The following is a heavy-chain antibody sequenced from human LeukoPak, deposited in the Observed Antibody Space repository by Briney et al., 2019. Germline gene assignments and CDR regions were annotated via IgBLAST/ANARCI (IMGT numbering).Heavy chain of an antibody. D-gene: IGHD6-13*01. CDR1: GYTFTGYY. CDR2: INPNSGGT. CDR3: ARALITYSSSWYAGDFDY. Sequence: GASVKVSCKASGYTFTGYYMHWVRQAPGQGLEWMGWINPNSGGTNYAQKFQGRVTMTRDTSISTAYIELSRLRSDDTAVYYCARALITYSSSWYAGDFDYWGQGTLVTVSS. V-gene: IGHV1-2*02. J-gene: IGHJ4*02.